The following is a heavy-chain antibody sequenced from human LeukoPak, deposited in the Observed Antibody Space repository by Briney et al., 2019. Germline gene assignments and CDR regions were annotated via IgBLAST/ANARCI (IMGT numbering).Heavy chain of an antibody. CDR2: INPNSGGT. Sequence: ASAKVSCKASGYTFTGYYMHWVRQAPGQGLEWMGWINPNSGGTNYAQKFQGRVTMTRDTSISTAYMELSRLRSDDTAVYYCARGLLWFGESQQYNWFDPWGQGTLVTVSS. CDR1: GYTFTGYY. J-gene: IGHJ5*02. CDR3: ARGLLWFGESQQYNWFDP. V-gene: IGHV1-2*02. D-gene: IGHD3-10*01.